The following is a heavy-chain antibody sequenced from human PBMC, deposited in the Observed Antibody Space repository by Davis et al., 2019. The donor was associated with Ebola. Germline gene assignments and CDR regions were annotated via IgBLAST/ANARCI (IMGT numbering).Heavy chain of an antibody. V-gene: IGHV3-23*01. CDR3: AAKMAGSHPFDY. J-gene: IGHJ4*02. CDR1: GFAFAAYA. D-gene: IGHD5-24*01. CDR2: ITGSGHYI. Sequence: PGGSLRLSCAASGFAFAAYAMHWVRQPPGKGLEWVTGITGSGHYIEYGDSVKGRFTISRDNSKNTLHLQMDSLRVEDTALYYCAAKMAGSHPFDYWGQGTLVTVSS.